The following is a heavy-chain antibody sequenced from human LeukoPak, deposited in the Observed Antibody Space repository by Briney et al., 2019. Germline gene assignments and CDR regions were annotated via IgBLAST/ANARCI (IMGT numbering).Heavy chain of an antibody. CDR1: GYSFTSYW. CDR2: IDPSDSYT. D-gene: IGHD2-2*01. CDR3: AAEGPVVVVPAAHGVDV. V-gene: IGHV5-10-1*01. J-gene: IGHJ6*02. Sequence: GESLKISCKGSGYSFTSYWISWVRQMPGKGLEWMGRIDPSDSYTNYSPSFQGHVTISADKSISTAYLQWSSLKASDTAMYYCAAEGPVVVVPAAHGVDVWGQGTTVTVSS.